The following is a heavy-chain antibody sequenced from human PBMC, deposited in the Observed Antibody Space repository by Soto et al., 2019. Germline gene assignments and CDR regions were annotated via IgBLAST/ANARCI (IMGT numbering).Heavy chain of an antibody. V-gene: IGHV3-23*01. CDR3: AKTLPPYCSSTSCFLYYFDY. J-gene: IGHJ4*02. D-gene: IGHD2-2*01. CDR2: ISGSGGST. Sequence: LRLSCAASGFTFSSYAMSWVRQAPGKGLEWVSAISGSGGSTYYADSVKGRFTISRDNSKNTLYLQMNSLRAEDTAVYYCAKTLPPYCSSTSCFLYYFDYWGQGTLVTVSS. CDR1: GFTFSSYA.